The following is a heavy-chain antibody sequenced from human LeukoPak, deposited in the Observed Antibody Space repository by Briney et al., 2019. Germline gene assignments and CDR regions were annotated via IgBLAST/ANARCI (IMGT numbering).Heavy chain of an antibody. CDR1: GGSFSGYY. J-gene: IGHJ4*02. CDR3: ARRDYDFWSGYSPGVFDY. D-gene: IGHD3-3*01. CDR2: INHSGST. V-gene: IGHV4-34*01. Sequence: SETLSLTCAVYGGSFSGYYWSWIRQPPGKGLEWIGEINHSGSTYYNPSLKSRVTISVDTSKNQFSLKLSSVTAADTAVYYCARRDYDFWSGYSPGVFDYWGQGTLVTVSS.